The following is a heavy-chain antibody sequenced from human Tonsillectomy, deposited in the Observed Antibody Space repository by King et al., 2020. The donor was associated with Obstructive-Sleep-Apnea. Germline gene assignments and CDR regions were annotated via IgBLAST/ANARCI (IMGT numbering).Heavy chain of an antibody. CDR2: ISVYNGDT. V-gene: IGHV1-18*04. CDR3: ARYAYAAVGSTDYFDY. Sequence: HVQLVESGVEVKKPGASVKVSCKASGYTFTSYGITWVRLAPGQGLEWMGWISVYNGDTKYAQKFQGRVTMTTDTSTNTAYMEFRSLRSDDTAVYYCARYAYAAVGSTDYFDYWGQGTLVTVSS. D-gene: IGHD6-13*01. CDR1: GYTFTSYG. J-gene: IGHJ4*02.